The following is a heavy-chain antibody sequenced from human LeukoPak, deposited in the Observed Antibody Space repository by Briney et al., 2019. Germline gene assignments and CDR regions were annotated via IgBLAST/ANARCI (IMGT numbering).Heavy chain of an antibody. J-gene: IGHJ6*03. CDR2: IYPGDSDT. CDR1: GYTFTSYW. Sequence: GESLKISCKASGYTFTSYWIAWVRQMPGKGLEWIGIIYPGDSDTRYSPSFQGQVTFSADKSISTAYVQWSSLKASDTAMYYRARRALGDSYYYQMDVWGKGTTVTVSS. D-gene: IGHD3-16*01. V-gene: IGHV5-51*01. CDR3: ARRALGDSYYYQMDV.